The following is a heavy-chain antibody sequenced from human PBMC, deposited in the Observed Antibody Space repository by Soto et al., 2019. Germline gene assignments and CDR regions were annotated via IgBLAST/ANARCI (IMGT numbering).Heavy chain of an antibody. CDR3: GRDGDQWDQRYLDY. V-gene: IGHV1-18*01. CDR1: GNFCTKYG. CDR2: INGHTGST. D-gene: IGHD1-26*01. J-gene: IGHJ4*02. Sequence: QVQLVQSGAEVKRPGASVKVSCKTPGNFCTKYGISWVRQAPGQGLEWRGWINGHTGSTNYAPKFWGRVPMTTDTSTSIVYMELSSLTSDDTAVYYFGRDGDQWDQRYLDYWGQGTLVSV.